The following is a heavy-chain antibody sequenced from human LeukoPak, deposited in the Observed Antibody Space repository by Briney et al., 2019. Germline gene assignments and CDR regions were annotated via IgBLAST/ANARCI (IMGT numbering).Heavy chain of an antibody. D-gene: IGHD1-26*01. CDR1: GFTFSSYG. Sequence: GGSLRLSCAASGFTFSSYGMHWVRQAPGKGLEWVAVISYDGSNKYYADSVKGRFTISRDNSKNTLYLQMNSLRAEDTAVYYCAKELSRIVGATWCCDAFDIWGQGTMVTVSS. J-gene: IGHJ3*02. V-gene: IGHV3-30*18. CDR2: ISYDGSNK. CDR3: AKELSRIVGATWCCDAFDI.